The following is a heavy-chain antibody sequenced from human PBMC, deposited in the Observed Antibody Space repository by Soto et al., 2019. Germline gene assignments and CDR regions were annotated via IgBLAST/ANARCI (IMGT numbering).Heavy chain of an antibody. CDR2: IYYSGST. Sequence: SETLSLTCTVSGGSISSGDYYWSWIRQPPGKGLEWIGYIYYSGSTYYNPSLKSRVTISVDTSQNQFYLKLSSVSAADTAVYYCASGRSSGSDPNTYYYGMDVWGQGTRVTVSS. CDR3: ASGRSSGSDPNTYYYGMDV. D-gene: IGHD3-22*01. J-gene: IGHJ6*02. V-gene: IGHV4-30-4*01. CDR1: GGSISSGDYY.